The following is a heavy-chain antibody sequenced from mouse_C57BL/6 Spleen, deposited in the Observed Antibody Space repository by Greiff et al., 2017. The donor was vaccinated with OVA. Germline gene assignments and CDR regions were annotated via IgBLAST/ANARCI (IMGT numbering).Heavy chain of an antibody. CDR3: ARLFSHFDY. J-gene: IGHJ2*01. CDR1: GYSFTGYY. V-gene: IGHV1-42*01. CDR2: INPSTGGT. Sequence: EVKLVESGPELVKPGASVKISCKASGYSFTGYYMNWVKQSPEKSLEWIGEINPSTGGTTYNQKFKAKATLTVDKSSSTAYMQLKSLTSEDSAVYYCARLFSHFDYWGQGTTLTVSS.